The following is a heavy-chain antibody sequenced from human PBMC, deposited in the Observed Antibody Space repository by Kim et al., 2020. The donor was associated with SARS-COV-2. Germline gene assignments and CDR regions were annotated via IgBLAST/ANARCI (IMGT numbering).Heavy chain of an antibody. CDR2: VYYIGNT. J-gene: IGHJ3*01. CDR1: GGSINDTAAY. CDR3: AGLRGPSTPAGLCGDV. V-gene: IGHV4-39*01. D-gene: IGHD2-21*01. Sequence: SETLSLTCTVSGGSINDTAAYWAWVRQSPGKDLEWIGSVYYIGNTHYNPSVRSRATLSVDTSRNQFSLRLYSVTAADTALYFCAGLRGPSTPAGLCGDV.